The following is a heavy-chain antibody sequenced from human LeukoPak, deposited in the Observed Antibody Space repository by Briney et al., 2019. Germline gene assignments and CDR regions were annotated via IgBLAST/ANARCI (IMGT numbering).Heavy chain of an antibody. CDR2: ISAYNGDT. D-gene: IGHD3-16*01. CDR3: ARDLSYVSWFDP. J-gene: IGHJ5*02. Sequence: ASVKVPCKASGYTFNIYGISWARQAPGQGLEWMGWISAYNGDTHYAQRFQGRVTLTIDTSTSTAYMELRNLRSDDTAVYYCARDLSYVSWFDPWGQGTLVTVSS. CDR1: GYTFNIYG. V-gene: IGHV1-18*01.